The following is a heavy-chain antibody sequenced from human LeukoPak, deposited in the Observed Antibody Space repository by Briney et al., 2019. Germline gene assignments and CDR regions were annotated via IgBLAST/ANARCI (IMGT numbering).Heavy chain of an antibody. Sequence: ASVKVSCKASGGTFSSYAISWVGQAPGQGLEWMGGIIPIFGTANYAQKFQGRVTITADESTSTAYMELSSLRSEDTAVYYCARELTYYYGSGSYYFDYWGQGTLVTVSS. CDR1: GGTFSSYA. D-gene: IGHD3-10*01. CDR3: ARELTYYYGSGSYYFDY. V-gene: IGHV1-69*13. J-gene: IGHJ4*02. CDR2: IIPIFGTA.